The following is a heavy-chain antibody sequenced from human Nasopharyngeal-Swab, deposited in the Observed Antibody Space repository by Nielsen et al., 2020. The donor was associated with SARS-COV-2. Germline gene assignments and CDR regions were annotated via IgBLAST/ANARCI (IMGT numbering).Heavy chain of an antibody. V-gene: IGHV3-30*18. Sequence: GGSVRLSCAASGFTVSSNYMSWDRQDPGKGLEWVAVISYDGSNKYYADSVKGRFTISRDNSKNTLYLQMNSLRAEDTAVYYCAKGTITMVRGVIGWFDPWGQGTLVTVSS. J-gene: IGHJ5*02. CDR1: GFTVSSNY. CDR3: AKGTITMVRGVIGWFDP. CDR2: ISYDGSNK. D-gene: IGHD3-10*01.